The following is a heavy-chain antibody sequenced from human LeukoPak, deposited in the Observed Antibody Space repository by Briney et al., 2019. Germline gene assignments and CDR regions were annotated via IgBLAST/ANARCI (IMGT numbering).Heavy chain of an antibody. D-gene: IGHD3-22*01. CDR3: ARGGDMRVVGAFDI. CDR2: ISAYNGNT. J-gene: IGHJ3*02. V-gene: IGHV1-18*01. CDR1: GSTFTSYG. Sequence: ASVKVSCKASGSTFTSYGINWVRQAPGQGLEWMGWISAYNGNTHYAQKLQGRVTMTRDTSTSTVYMELRSLRSDDTALYYCARGGDMRVVGAFDIWGQGAMVTVSS.